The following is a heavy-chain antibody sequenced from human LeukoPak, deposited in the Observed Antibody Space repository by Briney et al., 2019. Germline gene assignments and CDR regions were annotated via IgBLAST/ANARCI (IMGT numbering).Heavy chain of an antibody. CDR2: INPSGGST. CDR3: ARALDLWFGELLFPYYYYMDV. J-gene: IGHJ6*03. Sequence: ASVKVSCKASGYTFTSYYMHWVRQAPGQGLEWMGIINPSGGSTSYAQKFQGRVTMTRDMSTSTVYMELSSLRSEDTAVYYCARALDLWFGELLFPYYYYMDVWGKGTTVTISS. CDR1: GYTFTSYY. D-gene: IGHD3-10*01. V-gene: IGHV1-46*01.